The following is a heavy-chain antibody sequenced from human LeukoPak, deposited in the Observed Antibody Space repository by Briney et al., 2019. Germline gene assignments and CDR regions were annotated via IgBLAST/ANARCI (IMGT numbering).Heavy chain of an antibody. D-gene: IGHD6-19*01. CDR2: ISSSSSYI. CDR1: GFTISSYS. V-gene: IGHV3-21*01. CDR3: ARDKWLSGAFDI. J-gene: IGHJ3*02. Sequence: GGSLRLSCAASGFTISSYSMNWVRQAPGKGLEWVSSISSSSSYIYYADSVKGRFTISRDNAKNSLYLQMNSLRAEDTAVYYCARDKWLSGAFDIWGQGTMVTVSS.